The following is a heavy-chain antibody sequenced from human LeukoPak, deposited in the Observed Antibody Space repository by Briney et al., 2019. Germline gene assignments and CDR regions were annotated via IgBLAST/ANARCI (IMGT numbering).Heavy chain of an antibody. Sequence: PSETLSLTCTVSGGSISSYYWSWIRQPPGKGLEWIGYIYYSGSTNYNPSLKSRVTISVDTSKNQFSLKLSSVTAADTAVYYCARYTQTYYYDSSGYYSFDYWGQGTLVTVSS. J-gene: IGHJ4*02. V-gene: IGHV4-59*08. CDR2: IYYSGST. CDR3: ARYTQTYYYDSSGYYSFDY. D-gene: IGHD3-22*01. CDR1: GGSISSYY.